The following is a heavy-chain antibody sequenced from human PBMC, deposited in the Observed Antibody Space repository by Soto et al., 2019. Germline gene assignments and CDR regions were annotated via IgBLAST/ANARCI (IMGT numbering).Heavy chain of an antibody. V-gene: IGHV3-72*01. CDR2: TRNKANRYTT. CDR1: GFTFSDHY. Sequence: GGSLRLSCAASGFTFSDHYMDWVRQAPGKGLEWVGRTRNKANRYTTEYAASVKGRFTISRDDSKNSLYLQMNSPKTEDTAVYYCARGVYYYDSSGYYWSDPWGQGTLVTVSS. CDR3: ARGVYYYDSSGYYWSDP. J-gene: IGHJ5*02. D-gene: IGHD3-22*01.